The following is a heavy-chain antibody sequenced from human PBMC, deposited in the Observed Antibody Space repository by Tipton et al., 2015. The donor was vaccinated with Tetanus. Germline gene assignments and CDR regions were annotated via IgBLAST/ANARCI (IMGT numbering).Heavy chain of an antibody. J-gene: IGHJ4*02. D-gene: IGHD2-2*01. Sequence: GSLRLSCEGSGFSFSTFWMTWVRQAPGKGLEWVATIKEDGSETYYVDPVKGRFTISRDNANNSVYLQMNHLRDDDTAMYFCARGAIQPLDYWGQGTLVTVSS. CDR2: IKEDGSET. CDR1: GFSFSTFW. CDR3: ARGAIQPLDY. V-gene: IGHV3-7*03.